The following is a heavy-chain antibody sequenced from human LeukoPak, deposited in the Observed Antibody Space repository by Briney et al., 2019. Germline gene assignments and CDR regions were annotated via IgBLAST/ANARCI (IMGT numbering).Heavy chain of an antibody. V-gene: IGHV3-21*01. J-gene: IGHJ4*02. CDR3: ARDSSSWNYYFDY. D-gene: IGHD6-13*01. CDR2: ISSSSSYI. CDR1: GFTFSSCS. Sequence: GGSLRLSCAASGFTFSSCSMNWVRQAPGKGLEWVSSISSSSSYIYYADSVKGRFTISRDNAKNSLYLQMNSLRAEDTAVYYCARDSSSWNYYFDYWGQGTLVTVSS.